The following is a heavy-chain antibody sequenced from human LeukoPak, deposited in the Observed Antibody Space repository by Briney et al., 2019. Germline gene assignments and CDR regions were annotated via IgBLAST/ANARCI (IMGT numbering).Heavy chain of an antibody. V-gene: IGHV3-74*01. CDR1: GFTFRTYW. D-gene: IGHD1-26*01. CDR2: INDDGSTT. CDR3: ARGLGSPTDY. J-gene: IGHJ4*02. Sequence: PGGSLRLSCAASGFTFRTYWMHWLRQAPGKGLVWVSGINDDGSTTTYADSVKGRFTISRDNAKSTLYLQMNSLRAEDTAVYYCARGLGSPTDYWGQGALVTVSS.